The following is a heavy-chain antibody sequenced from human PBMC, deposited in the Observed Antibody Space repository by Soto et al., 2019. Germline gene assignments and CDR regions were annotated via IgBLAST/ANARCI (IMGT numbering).Heavy chain of an antibody. D-gene: IGHD3-10*01. J-gene: IGHJ4*02. CDR3: VKDRRIRSPTYGSGSPFDY. V-gene: IGHV3-64D*08. Sequence: PGGSLRLSCSASGFTFSSYAMHWVRQAPGKGLEYVSAISSNGGSTYYADSVKGRFTISRDNSKNTLYLQMSSLRAEDTAVYYWVKDRRIRSPTYGSGSPFDYWGQGTLVTVSS. CDR2: ISSNGGST. CDR1: GFTFSSYA.